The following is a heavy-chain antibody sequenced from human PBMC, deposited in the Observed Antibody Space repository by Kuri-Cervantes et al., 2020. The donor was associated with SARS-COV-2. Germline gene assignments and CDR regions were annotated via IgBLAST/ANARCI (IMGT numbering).Heavy chain of an antibody. J-gene: IGHJ3*02. CDR3: AKAHQGHYADAFDI. CDR2: IKQDGSEE. V-gene: IGHV3-7*05. Sequence: GASLEISCASSGFSFSTYWMTWVRQAPGIGLEWVANIKQDGSEEYYVDSVKGRFTISRDNSKNTLYLQMNSLRAEDTAVYYCAKAHQGHYADAFDIWGQGTMVTVSS. D-gene: IGHD2-2*01. CDR1: GFSFSTYW.